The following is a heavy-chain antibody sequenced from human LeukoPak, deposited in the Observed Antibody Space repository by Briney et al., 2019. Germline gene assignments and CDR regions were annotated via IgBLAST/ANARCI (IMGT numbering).Heavy chain of an antibody. D-gene: IGHD5-12*01. CDR3: ARQASGYDLTLLYYFDY. V-gene: IGHV5-51*01. CDR1: GYSFTNYW. CDR2: IYPGDSDT. J-gene: IGHJ4*02. Sequence: GESLKISCKGSGYSFTNYWIGWVRQMPGKGLEWMGIIYPGDSDTRYSPSFQGQVTISADKSISTAYVQWSSLRASDTAMYYCARQASGYDLTLLYYFDYWGQGTLVTVSS.